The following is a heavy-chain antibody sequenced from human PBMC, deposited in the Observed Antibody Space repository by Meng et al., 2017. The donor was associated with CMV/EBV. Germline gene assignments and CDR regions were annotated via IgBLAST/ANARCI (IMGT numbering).Heavy chain of an antibody. CDR2: ISWNSGSI. CDR1: GFTFDDYA. D-gene: IGHD1-14*01. Sequence: SLKISCAASGFTFDDYAMHWVRQAPGKGLEWVSGISWNSGSIGYADSVKGRFTISRDNAKNSLHLQMNSLRAEDTALYYCAKDISSVYKPYYYYGMDVWGQGTTVTVSS. J-gene: IGHJ6*02. V-gene: IGHV3-9*01. CDR3: AKDISSVYKPYYYYGMDV.